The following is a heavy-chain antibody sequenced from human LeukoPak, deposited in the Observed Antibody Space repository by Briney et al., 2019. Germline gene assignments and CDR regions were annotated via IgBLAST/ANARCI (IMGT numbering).Heavy chain of an antibody. J-gene: IGHJ6*02. CDR1: GGSISSYY. CDR2: IYYSGST. CDR3: ARGQFYGSGSYPTYYYYYYGMDV. V-gene: IGHV4-59*08. D-gene: IGHD3-10*01. Sequence: SETLSLTCTVSGGSISSYYWSWIRQPPGKGLEWIGYIYYSGSTNYNPSLKSRVTISVVTSKNQFSLKLSSVTAADTAVYYCARGQFYGSGSYPTYYYYYYGMDVWGQGTTVTVSS.